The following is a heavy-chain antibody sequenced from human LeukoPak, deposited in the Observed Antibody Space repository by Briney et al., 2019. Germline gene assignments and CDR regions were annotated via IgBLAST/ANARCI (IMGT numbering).Heavy chain of an antibody. CDR2: IIPIFGTA. J-gene: IGHJ6*04. CDR1: GGTFSSYA. D-gene: IGHD3-16*01. V-gene: IGHV1-69*13. Sequence: SVKVSCKASGGTFSSYAISWVRQAPGQGLEWMGGIIPIFGTANYAQKFQGRVTITADESTSTAYMELSSLRSEDTAVYYCARVGRLFGSWGMDVWGKGTTVTVSS. CDR3: ARVGRLFGSWGMDV.